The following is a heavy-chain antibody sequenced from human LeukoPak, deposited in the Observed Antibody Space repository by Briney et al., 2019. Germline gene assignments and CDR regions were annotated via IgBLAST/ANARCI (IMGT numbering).Heavy chain of an antibody. J-gene: IGHJ4*02. CDR1: GGTFSSYA. D-gene: IGHD6-19*01. Sequence: SVKVSCKASGGTFSSYAISWVRQAPGQGLEWMGGIIPIFGTANYAQKFQGRVTITADESTSTAYMELSSLRSEDTAVYYCAKEYSSGWSRFDYWGQGTLVTVSS. V-gene: IGHV1-69*13. CDR3: AKEYSSGWSRFDY. CDR2: IIPIFGTA.